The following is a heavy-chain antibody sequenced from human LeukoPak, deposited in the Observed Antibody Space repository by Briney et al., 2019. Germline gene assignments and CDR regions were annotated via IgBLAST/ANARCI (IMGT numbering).Heavy chain of an antibody. D-gene: IGHD3-16*02. Sequence: SETLSLTCTVSGGAFGTYYWSWIRQPPGKGLEWIGDIYYSGFTDYNPSLKSRVTMSVDTSKNQFSLKLGSVTAADTAVYYCARAVISFAGLIAKGFDSWGQGTLVTISS. CDR2: IYYSGFT. J-gene: IGHJ4*02. CDR1: GGAFGTYY. CDR3: ARAVISFAGLIAKGFDS. V-gene: IGHV4-59*01.